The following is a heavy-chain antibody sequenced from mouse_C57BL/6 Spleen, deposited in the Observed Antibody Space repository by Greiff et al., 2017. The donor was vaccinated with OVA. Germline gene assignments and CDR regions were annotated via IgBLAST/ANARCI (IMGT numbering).Heavy chain of an antibody. J-gene: IGHJ2*01. CDR1: GFTFSSYT. Sequence: EVHLVESGGGLVKPGGSLKLSCAASGFTFSSYTMSWVRQTPEKRLEWVATISGGGGNTYYPDSVKGRFTISRDNAKNTLYLQMSSLRSEDTALYYCARLYYDYDVDYWGQGTTLTVSS. CDR2: ISGGGGNT. D-gene: IGHD2-4*01. V-gene: IGHV5-9*01. CDR3: ARLYYDYDVDY.